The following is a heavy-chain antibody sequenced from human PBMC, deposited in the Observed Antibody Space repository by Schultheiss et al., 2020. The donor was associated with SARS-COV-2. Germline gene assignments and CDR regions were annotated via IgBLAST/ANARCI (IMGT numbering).Heavy chain of an antibody. CDR3: ARHALYFGESPIDS. CDR1: GGSFSGYY. V-gene: IGHV4-34*01. Sequence: SQTLSLTCAVYGGSFSGYYWSWIRQPPGKGLEWIGEINHSGTTYYNPSLTSRGTISVDTSKNHFSLRMTSVTAADTATYFCARHALYFGESPIDSWGQGTPVTVSS. CDR2: INHSGTT. D-gene: IGHD3-10*01. J-gene: IGHJ4*02.